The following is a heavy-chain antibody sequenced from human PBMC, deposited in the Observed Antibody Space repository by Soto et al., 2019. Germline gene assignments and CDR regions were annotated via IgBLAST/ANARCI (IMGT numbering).Heavy chain of an antibody. CDR3: ARRHGEVPALIGDYFDY. D-gene: IGHD2-2*01. Sequence: GGSLRLSCAASGFTFSSFAMHWVRQPPGKGLEWVAVVSFDGNRQYFSDSVKGRFTISRDNSKNTVPLHMNSLRDDDSALYYCARRHGEVPALIGDYFDYWGQGTLVTVSS. V-gene: IGHV3-30*04. CDR2: VSFDGNRQ. J-gene: IGHJ4*02. CDR1: GFTFSSFA.